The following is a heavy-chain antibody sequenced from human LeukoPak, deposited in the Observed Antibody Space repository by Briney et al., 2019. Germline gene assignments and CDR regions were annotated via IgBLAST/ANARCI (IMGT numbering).Heavy chain of an antibody. J-gene: IGHJ5*02. CDR3: ARGFEDSSGTGWFDP. D-gene: IGHD3-22*01. V-gene: IGHV4-34*01. Sequence: SETLSLTCAVYGGSFSGYYWSWIRQPPGKGLEWIGEINHSGSTNYNPSLKSRVTMSVDTSKNQFSLKLSSVTAADTAVYYCARGFEDSSGTGWFDPWGQGTLVTVSS. CDR1: GGSFSGYY. CDR2: INHSGST.